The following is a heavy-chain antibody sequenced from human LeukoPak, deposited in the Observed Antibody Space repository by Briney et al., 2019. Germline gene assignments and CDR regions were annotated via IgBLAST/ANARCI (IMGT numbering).Heavy chain of an antibody. Sequence: RPGVPLRLPCAASGFTFDDYGMSWAREAPGRGLEWVSGINWNGGRTGYADSVKGRFTISRDNAKNSLYLQMNSLRAEDTALYYCARDLASSDVWGKGTTVTVSS. V-gene: IGHV3-20*04. CDR2: INWNGGRT. CDR3: ARDLASSDV. D-gene: IGHD3-16*01. CDR1: GFTFDDYG. J-gene: IGHJ6*04.